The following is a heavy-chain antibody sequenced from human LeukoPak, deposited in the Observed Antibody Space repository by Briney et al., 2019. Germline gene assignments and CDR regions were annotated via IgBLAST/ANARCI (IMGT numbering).Heavy chain of an antibody. CDR3: ARGTMSGYYYFLVGAFDI. J-gene: IGHJ3*02. V-gene: IGHV4-4*07. D-gene: IGHD3-22*01. CDR1: GGSISSYY. CDR2: IYTSGST. Sequence: SETLSLTCTVSGGSISSYYWSWIRQPAGKGLEWIGRIYTSGSTNYNPSLKSRVTMSVDTSKNQFSLKLSSVTAADTAVYYCARGTMSGYYYFLVGAFDIWGQGTMVTVSS.